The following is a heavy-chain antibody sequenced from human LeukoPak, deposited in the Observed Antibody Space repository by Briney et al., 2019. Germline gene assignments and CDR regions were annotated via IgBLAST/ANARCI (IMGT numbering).Heavy chain of an antibody. CDR1: GYTFTGYY. D-gene: IGHD3-16*02. J-gene: IGHJ4*02. Sequence: ASVKVSCKASGYTFTGYYMHWVRQAPGQGLEWMGWINPNSGGTNYAQKFQGRVTMTRDTSISTAYMELSRLRSDDTAVYYCAREDRMITFGGVIVYHYYFDYWGQGTLVTVSS. V-gene: IGHV1-2*02. CDR3: AREDRMITFGGVIVYHYYFDY. CDR2: INPNSGGT.